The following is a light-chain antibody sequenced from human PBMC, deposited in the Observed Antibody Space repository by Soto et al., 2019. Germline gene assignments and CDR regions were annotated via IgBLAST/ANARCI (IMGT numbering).Light chain of an antibody. CDR1: SSDIGGYHF. CDR3: SSYTSSSTLYV. CDR2: AVS. V-gene: IGLV2-14*01. Sequence: QSALTQPASVSGSPGKSITISCSGTSSDIGGYHFVSWYQQHPGKAPKLMVYAVSNRPSGVSNRFSGSKSGNTASLTISGLQAEDEADYHCSSYTSSSTLYVFGTGTKLTVL. J-gene: IGLJ1*01.